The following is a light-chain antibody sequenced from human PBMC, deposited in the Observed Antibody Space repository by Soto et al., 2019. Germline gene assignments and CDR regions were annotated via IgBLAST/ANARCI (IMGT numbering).Light chain of an antibody. CDR3: YSYTGTSPSTLYV. J-gene: IGLJ1*01. V-gene: IGLV2-23*01. CDR1: SSDVANYNL. Sequence: QSALTQPASVSGSPGQSITVSCTGTSSDVANYNLVSWYQQHPGKAPKLMIYEDTKRPSGVSDRFSGSKSGNTASLTISGLQAEDEADYYCYSYTGTSPSTLYVFGTGTKRTVL. CDR2: EDT.